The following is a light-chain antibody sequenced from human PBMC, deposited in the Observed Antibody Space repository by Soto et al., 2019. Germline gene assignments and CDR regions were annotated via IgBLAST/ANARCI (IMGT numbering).Light chain of an antibody. CDR1: QSVLYSSNNKNY. Sequence: DIVMTQSPDSLAVSLGERATINCKSSQSVLYSSNNKNYLAWYQQKPGQPPKLLIYWASTRESGVPDRFSGSGSGTDFTLTISSLQAEEVAVYYCQQYFSTPLTFGPGTKVDIK. CDR3: QQYFSTPLT. V-gene: IGKV4-1*01. CDR2: WAS. J-gene: IGKJ3*01.